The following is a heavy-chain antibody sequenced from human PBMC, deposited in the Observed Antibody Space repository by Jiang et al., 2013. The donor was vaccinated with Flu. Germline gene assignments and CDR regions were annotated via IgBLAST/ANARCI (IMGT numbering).Heavy chain of an antibody. CDR3: ARDDGYYGAFDI. J-gene: IGHJ3*02. CDR1: GFRFSSYA. Sequence: QLVESGGGLVQPGGSLKLSCGASGFRFSSYAMNWVRHFPGKGLEWVSGISGTGRDTFYADSVKGRFTISRDNSRNIVYLQMNSLRAEDTAVYYCARDDGYYGAFDIWGQGTMVTVSS. CDR2: ISGTGRDT. V-gene: IGHV3-23*04. D-gene: IGHD3-3*01.